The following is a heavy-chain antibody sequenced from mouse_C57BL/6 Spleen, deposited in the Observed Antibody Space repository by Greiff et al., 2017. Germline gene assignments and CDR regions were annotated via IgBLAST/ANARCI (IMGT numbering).Heavy chain of an antibody. CDR3: ARQTTVVAKDALFAY. CDR2: ISGGGGNT. J-gene: IGHJ3*01. D-gene: IGHD1-1*01. CDR1: GFTFSSYT. Sequence: EVQVVESGGGLVKPGGSLKLSCAASGFTFSSYTMSWVRQTPEKRLEWVATISGGGGNTYYPDSVKGRFTISRDNAKNTLYLQMSSLRSEDTALYYCARQTTVVAKDALFAYWGQGTLVTVSA. V-gene: IGHV5-9*01.